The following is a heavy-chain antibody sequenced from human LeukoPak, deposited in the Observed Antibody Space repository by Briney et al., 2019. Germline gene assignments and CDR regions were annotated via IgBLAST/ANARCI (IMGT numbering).Heavy chain of an antibody. CDR2: IKRDGSEK. Sequence: QPGGSLRLSCAASGFTLSSYWMSWVRQAPGKGLEWVANIKRDGSEKYYVDSVKGRFTIPRDNAKNSLYLQMNSLRAEDTAVYYCARSITIFGVVTIRQAFDIWGQGTMVTVSS. J-gene: IGHJ3*02. D-gene: IGHD3-3*01. V-gene: IGHV3-7*01. CDR3: ARSITIFGVVTIRQAFDI. CDR1: GFTLSSYW.